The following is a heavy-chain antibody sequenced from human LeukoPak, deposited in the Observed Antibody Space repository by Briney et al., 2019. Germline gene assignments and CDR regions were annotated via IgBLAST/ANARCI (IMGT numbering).Heavy chain of an antibody. CDR1: RFTFDDYA. Sequence: GGSLRLSCAASRFTFDDYAMHWVRQAPGKGLEWVSGISWNSGSIGYADSVKGRFTISRDNAKNSLYLQMDSLRAEDTALYYCAKDTRATVTLDFDYWGQGTLVTVSS. J-gene: IGHJ4*02. CDR3: AKDTRATVTLDFDY. D-gene: IGHD4-17*01. V-gene: IGHV3-9*01. CDR2: ISWNSGSI.